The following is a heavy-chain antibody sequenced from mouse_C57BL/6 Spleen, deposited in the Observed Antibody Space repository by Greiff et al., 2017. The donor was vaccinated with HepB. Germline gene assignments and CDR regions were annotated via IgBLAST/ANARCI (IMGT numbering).Heavy chain of an antibody. CDR2: LSNGGGST. J-gene: IGHJ2*01. CDR1: GFTFSDYY. V-gene: IGHV5-12*01. D-gene: IGHD1-1*01. Sequence: EVMLVESGGGLVQPGGSLKLSCAASGFTFSDYYMYWVRQTPEKRLEWVAYLSNGGGSTYYPDTVKGRFTISRDNAKNTLYLQMSRLKSEDTAMYYWAREHYGSFDYWGQGTTLTVSS. CDR3: AREHYGSFDY.